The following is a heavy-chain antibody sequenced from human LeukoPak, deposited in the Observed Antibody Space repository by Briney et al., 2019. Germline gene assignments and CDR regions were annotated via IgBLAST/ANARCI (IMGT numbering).Heavy chain of an antibody. Sequence: GGSLRLSCAASGFTFSSYWMSWVRRAPGKGLEWVANIKQDGSEKYYVDSVKGRFTISRDNAKNSLYLQMNSLRAEDTAVYYCAVSHDYKVRGWYMDVWGKGTTVTVSS. CDR3: AVSHDYKVRGWYMDV. CDR2: IKQDGSEK. V-gene: IGHV3-7*01. CDR1: GFTFSSYW. D-gene: IGHD4-11*01. J-gene: IGHJ6*03.